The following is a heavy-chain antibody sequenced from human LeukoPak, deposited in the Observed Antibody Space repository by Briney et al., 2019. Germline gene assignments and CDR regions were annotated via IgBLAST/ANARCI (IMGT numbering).Heavy chain of an antibody. Sequence: ASVKVSCKASGYTFTSYAMHWVRQAPGQRLEWMGWINAGNGNTKYSQKFQGRVTITRDTSATTAYMELSSLRSEDTAVYYCARDDSSSWYGSWFDPWGQGTLVTVSS. CDR1: GYTFTSYA. D-gene: IGHD6-13*01. CDR2: INAGNGNT. V-gene: IGHV1-3*01. CDR3: ARDDSSSWYGSWFDP. J-gene: IGHJ5*02.